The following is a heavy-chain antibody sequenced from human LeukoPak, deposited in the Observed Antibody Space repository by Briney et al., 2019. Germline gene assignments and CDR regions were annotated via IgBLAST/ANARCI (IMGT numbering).Heavy chain of an antibody. J-gene: IGHJ5*02. V-gene: IGHV1-46*01. D-gene: IGHD2-2*01. CDR1: GYTFTSYH. CDR3: ARDRGIVVVPAALNWFDP. Sequence: ASVKVSCKASGYTFTSYHMHWVRQAPGQGLEWMGKINLSGGSTTYAQKFQGRVTMTRDTSTSTVYMELSSLRSEDTAVYYCARDRGIVVVPAALNWFDPWGQGTLVTVSS. CDR2: INLSGGST.